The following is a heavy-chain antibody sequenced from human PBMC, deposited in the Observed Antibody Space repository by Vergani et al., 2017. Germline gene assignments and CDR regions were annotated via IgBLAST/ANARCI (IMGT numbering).Heavy chain of an antibody. CDR2: MNPNSGNT. CDR3: ARGLGRFFRTQYYYYMDV. J-gene: IGHJ6*03. Sequence: QVQLVQSGAEVKKPGASVKVSCKAYGYTFTSYDINWVRQATGQGLEWMGWMNPNSGNTGYAQKFQGRVTMTRNTSISTAYMELSSLRSEDTAVYYCARGLGRFFRTQYYYYMDVWGKGTTVTVSS. D-gene: IGHD3-3*01. CDR1: GYTFTSYD. V-gene: IGHV1-8*01.